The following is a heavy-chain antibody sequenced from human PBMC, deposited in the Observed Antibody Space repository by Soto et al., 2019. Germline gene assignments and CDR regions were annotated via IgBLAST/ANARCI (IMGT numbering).Heavy chain of an antibody. CDR2: INAYNGKT. D-gene: IGHD2-21*01. J-gene: IGHJ4*02. Sequence: ASVKVSCKASGYTFTSYAMHWVRQAPGQRLEWMGWINAYNGKTNYPQKFQGRVTITTDTSTNTAYMELRSLRSDDTAVYYCARDRLHTTSSITFDYWGQGALVTVSS. CDR1: GYTFTSYA. CDR3: ARDRLHTTSSITFDY. V-gene: IGHV1-3*01.